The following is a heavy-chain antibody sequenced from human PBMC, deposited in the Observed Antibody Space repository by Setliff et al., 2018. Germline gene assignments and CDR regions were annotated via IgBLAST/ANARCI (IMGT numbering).Heavy chain of an antibody. CDR1: GFMFSTYG. Sequence: ASVKVSCKTPGFMFSTYGLSWVRQAPGQAPEWIGCISGYTGDTNYAPKFRDRVTLTIDPSSTTAYTELRSLKSDDTAFYYCARSSAPSVVLAADFDFWGQGTLVTVSS. CDR3: ARSSAPSVVLAADFDF. V-gene: IGHV1-18*01. J-gene: IGHJ4*02. CDR2: ISGYTGDT. D-gene: IGHD3-9*01.